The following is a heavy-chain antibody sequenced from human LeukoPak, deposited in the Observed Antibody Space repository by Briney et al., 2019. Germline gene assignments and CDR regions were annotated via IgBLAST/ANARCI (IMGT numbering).Heavy chain of an antibody. CDR3: ARLCERGGSCYFDY. CDR2: IIPIFGTA. D-gene: IGHD2-15*01. CDR1: GGTFSSYA. V-gene: IGHV1-69*13. Sequence: SVKVSCKASGGTFSSYAISWVRQAPGQGVEWMGGIIPIFGTANYAQKFQGRVTITADESTSTAYMELSSLRSEDTAVYYCARLCERGGSCYFDYWGQGTLVTVSS. J-gene: IGHJ4*02.